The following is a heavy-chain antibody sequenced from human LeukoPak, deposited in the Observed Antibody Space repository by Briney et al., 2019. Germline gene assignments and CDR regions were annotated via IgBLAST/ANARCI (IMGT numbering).Heavy chain of an antibody. Sequence: SETLSLTCTVSGGSTSSSSYYWGWIRQPPGKGLEWIGSIYYSGSTYYNPSLKSRVTISVDTSKNQFSLKLSSVTAAGTAVYYCARESSGRRYYYYMDVWGKGTTVTVSS. D-gene: IGHD3-16*02. V-gene: IGHV4-39*01. CDR2: IYYSGST. J-gene: IGHJ6*03. CDR1: GGSTSSSSYY. CDR3: ARESSGRRYYYYMDV.